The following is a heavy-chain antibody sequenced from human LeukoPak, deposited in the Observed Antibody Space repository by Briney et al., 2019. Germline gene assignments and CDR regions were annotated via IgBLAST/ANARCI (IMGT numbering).Heavy chain of an antibody. J-gene: IGHJ4*02. Sequence: SVKVSCKASGYTFTSYGISWVRQASGQGLEWMGRIIPILGIANYAQKFQDRVTITADKSTSTAYMELSSLRSEDTAVYYCARGGDYDFWSGYPSNFDYWGQGTLVTVSS. CDR1: GYTFTSYG. D-gene: IGHD3-3*01. CDR3: ARGGDYDFWSGYPSNFDY. CDR2: IIPILGIA. V-gene: IGHV1-69*04.